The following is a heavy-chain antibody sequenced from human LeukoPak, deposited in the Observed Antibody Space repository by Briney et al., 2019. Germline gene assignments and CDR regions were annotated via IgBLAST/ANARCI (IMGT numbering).Heavy chain of an antibody. CDR1: GYTFTGYY. Sequence: GASVKVSCKASGYTFTGYYMHWVRQAPGQGLEWMGRINPNSGGTNYAQKFQGRVTMTRDTSISTAYMELSRLRSDDTAVYYCARDRYYYDSSGYYSFQKFDYWAREPWSPSPQ. D-gene: IGHD3-22*01. V-gene: IGHV1-2*06. CDR3: ARDRYYYDSSGYYSFQKFDY. J-gene: IGHJ4*02. CDR2: INPNSGGT.